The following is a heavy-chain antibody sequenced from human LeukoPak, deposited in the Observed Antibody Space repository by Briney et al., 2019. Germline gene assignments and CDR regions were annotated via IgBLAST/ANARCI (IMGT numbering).Heavy chain of an antibody. J-gene: IGHJ4*02. CDR3: ARVTLTGYYAFDY. Sequence: SPGGSLRLSCAASGFTFSSYKINWVRQAPGKWLEWVSSISSSSSYIYYTDSVKGLFTISRDNAKLSLYVQMNTQRAEDTAVYYCARVTLTGYYAFDYWGQGPLVTVSS. V-gene: IGHV3-21*01. CDR2: ISSSSSYI. CDR1: GFTFSSYK. D-gene: IGHD3-9*01.